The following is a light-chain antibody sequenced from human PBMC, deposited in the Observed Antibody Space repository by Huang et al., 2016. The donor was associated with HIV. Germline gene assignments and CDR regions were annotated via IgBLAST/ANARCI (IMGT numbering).Light chain of an antibody. CDR2: GAS. Sequence: EIVMTQSPATLSVSPGERAPRSCRASQSIRANLAWYQQQPCLAPRALIYGASTRGAGITARFSGNGSGTEFTLSVSSLQSEDSAVYYWQQYNNWPLFTFGPGTKVDIK. CDR3: QQYNNWPLFT. CDR1: QSIRAN. J-gene: IGKJ3*01. V-gene: IGKV3-15*01.